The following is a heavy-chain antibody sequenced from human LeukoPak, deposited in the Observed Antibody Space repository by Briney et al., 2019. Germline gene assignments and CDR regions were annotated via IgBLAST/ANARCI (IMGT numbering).Heavy chain of an antibody. D-gene: IGHD3-10*01. J-gene: IGHJ1*01. CDR1: DGSISSSSYN. CDR2: IYYSGST. V-gene: IGHV4-39*01. Sequence: SETLSLTCTASDGSISSSSYNWGWIRQPPGKGLEWIGSIYYSGSTDYNPSLKIRVTISVDTSKNQFSLKLSSVTAADTAVYYCVRPQNTMVRAVPEYFQHWGQGTLVTVSS. CDR3: VRPQNTMVRAVPEYFQH.